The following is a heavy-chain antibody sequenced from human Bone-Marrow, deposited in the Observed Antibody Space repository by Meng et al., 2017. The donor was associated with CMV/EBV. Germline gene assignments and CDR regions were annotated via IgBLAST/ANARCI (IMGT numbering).Heavy chain of an antibody. CDR3: ARDYGMDV. CDR2: INHSGST. CDR1: GGSFSGYY. Sequence: SETLSLTCAVYGGSFSGYYWSWIRQPPGKGLEWIGEINHSGSTNFNPSLKSRVTISVDTSKNQFSLKLSSVTAADTAVYYCARDYGMDVWGQGTTVTVSS. J-gene: IGHJ6*02. V-gene: IGHV4-34*01.